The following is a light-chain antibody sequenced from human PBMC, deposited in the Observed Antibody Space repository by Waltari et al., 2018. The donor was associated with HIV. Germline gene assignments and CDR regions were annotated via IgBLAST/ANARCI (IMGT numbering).Light chain of an antibody. J-gene: IGLJ1*01. Sequence: QSVLTQPPSVSGAPGQRDTISCTGSSSNIGAGYDVHWYQQLPGAAPKLLIYGNNNRPSGVPDRFSGAKSGTSASLAITGLQIEDEADYYCQSYDSSLSCSGVFGTGTKFTVL. CDR3: QSYDSSLSCSGV. CDR1: SSNIGAGYD. V-gene: IGLV1-40*01. CDR2: GNN.